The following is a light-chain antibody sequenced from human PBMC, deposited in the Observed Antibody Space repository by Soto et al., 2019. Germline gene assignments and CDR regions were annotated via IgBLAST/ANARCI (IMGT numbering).Light chain of an antibody. CDR2: GAS. V-gene: IGKV3-20*01. CDR1: QSVSSNY. J-gene: IGKJ3*01. Sequence: EIVLTQSPGTLSLSPGERATLSCRASQSVSSNYLAWYQQKPGQAPRLLIYGASSRATGIPDRFSGSGSEPDFTLTISRLEPEDFAVYFCQQYGSSPVFGPGTKVDIK. CDR3: QQYGSSPV.